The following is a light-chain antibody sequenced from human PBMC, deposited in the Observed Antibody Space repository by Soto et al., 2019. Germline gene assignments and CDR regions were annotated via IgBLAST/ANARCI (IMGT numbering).Light chain of an antibody. V-gene: IGKV3-20*01. J-gene: IGKJ3*01. CDR3: QQYGGSNRN. Sequence: VLTQSPGTLSLSPGERATLSCRASQSVTTQLAWYQQKPGQAPRLIIHGASSRATGVPDRITGSGSGTDFTLSISRLEPEDVAVYYCQQYGGSNRNFRPGTKGDIK. CDR1: QSVTTQ. CDR2: GAS.